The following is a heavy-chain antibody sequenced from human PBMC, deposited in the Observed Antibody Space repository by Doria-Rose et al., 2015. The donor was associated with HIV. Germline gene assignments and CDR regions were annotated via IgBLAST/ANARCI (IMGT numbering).Heavy chain of an antibody. Sequence: QVQLQESGPGLVKPSETLSLTCSVSGASGSSRGYYWNWIRQVPGKGLESLGYTYYTGTSDYSPSPKSRLNMAVDTSKNQFSLKLSFVTVADTAVYYCARMGSYRELDYWGQGALVSVSA. D-gene: IGHD3-3*01. CDR2: TYYTGTS. CDR3: ARMGSYRELDY. V-gene: IGHV4-31*03. CDR1: GASGSSRGYY. J-gene: IGHJ4*02.